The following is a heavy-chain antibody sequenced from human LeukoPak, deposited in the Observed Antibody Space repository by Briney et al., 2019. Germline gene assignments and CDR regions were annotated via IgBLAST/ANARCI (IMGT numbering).Heavy chain of an antibody. CDR2: INHSGST. CDR3: ARGYSGYDPFDY. V-gene: IGHV4-34*01. D-gene: IGHD5-12*01. J-gene: IGHJ4*02. Sequence: SETLSLTCAVYGGSFSGYYWSWIRQPPGKGLEWIGEINHSGSTNYNPSLKSRVTISVDTSKNQFSLKLSPVTAADTAVYYCARGYSGYDPFDYWGQGTLVTVSS. CDR1: GGSFSGYY.